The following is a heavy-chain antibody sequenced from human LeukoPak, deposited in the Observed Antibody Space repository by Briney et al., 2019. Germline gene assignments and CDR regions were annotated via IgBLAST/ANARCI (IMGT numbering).Heavy chain of an antibody. CDR1: GGSFSGYY. D-gene: IGHD3-3*01. CDR2: INHSGST. Sequence: SETLSLTCAVYGGSFSGYYWSWIRQPPGKGLEWIGEINHSGSTNYNPSLKSRVTISVDTSKNQFSLKLSSVTAADTAVYYCARESRVVPYYFDYWGQGTLVTVSS. V-gene: IGHV4-34*01. J-gene: IGHJ4*02. CDR3: ARESRVVPYYFDY.